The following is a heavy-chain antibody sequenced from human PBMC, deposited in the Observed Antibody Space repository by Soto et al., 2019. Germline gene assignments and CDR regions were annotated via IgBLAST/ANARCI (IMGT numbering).Heavy chain of an antibody. J-gene: IGHJ5*02. V-gene: IGHV1-18*01. CDR3: ARDWNRYDGTGHNWFDP. Sequence: GASVQVSCKASGYTFTSYGISWVRQAPGQGLEWMGWISAYNGNTNYAQKLQGRVTMTTDTSTSTAYMELRSLRSDDTAVYYCARDWNRYDGTGHNWFDPWGQGTLFTV. D-gene: IGHD3-10*01. CDR2: ISAYNGNT. CDR1: GYTFTSYG.